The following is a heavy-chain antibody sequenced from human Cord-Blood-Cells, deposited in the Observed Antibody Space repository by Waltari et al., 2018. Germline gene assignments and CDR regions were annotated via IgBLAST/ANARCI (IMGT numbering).Heavy chain of an antibody. CDR1: GFTFSGSS. CDR2: IRSKANSYAT. CDR3: TTDAFDI. V-gene: IGHV3-73*02. Sequence: EVQLVESGGGLVQPGGSLKLSGAASGFTFSGSSMHWVRQASGKGLEWVGRIRSKANSYATAYAASVKGRFTISRDDSKNTAYLQMNSLKTEDTAVYYCTTDAFDIWGQGTMVTVSS. J-gene: IGHJ3*02.